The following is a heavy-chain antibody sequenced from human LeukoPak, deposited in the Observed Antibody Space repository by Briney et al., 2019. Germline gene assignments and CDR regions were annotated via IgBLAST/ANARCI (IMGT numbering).Heavy chain of an antibody. V-gene: IGHV4-39*01. D-gene: IGHD2-2*01. CDR2: IYYSGST. Sequence: SETLSLTCTVSGGSISSSSYYWGWIRQSPGKGLEWIGSIYYSGSTYYNPSLKSRVTISVDTSKNQFSLKLSSVTAADTAVYYCAVLVPAAPAGPWGQGTLVTVSS. CDR3: AVLVPAAPAGP. CDR1: GGSISSSSYY. J-gene: IGHJ5*02.